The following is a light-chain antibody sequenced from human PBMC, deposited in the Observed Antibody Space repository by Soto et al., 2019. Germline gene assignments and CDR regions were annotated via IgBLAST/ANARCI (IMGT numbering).Light chain of an antibody. CDR1: SSDVGGYNY. J-gene: IGLJ1*01. V-gene: IGLV2-14*01. CDR3: SSYRNINTRAWI. CDR2: EVS. Sequence: QSSLTQPASVSGSPGQSITISCTGTSSDVGGYNYVSWYQQQSGKAPKLIIHEVSYRPSGVSNRFSGSKSGNTASLTISGLQAAEEDEDYCSSYRNINTRAWILGTGTKVTVL.